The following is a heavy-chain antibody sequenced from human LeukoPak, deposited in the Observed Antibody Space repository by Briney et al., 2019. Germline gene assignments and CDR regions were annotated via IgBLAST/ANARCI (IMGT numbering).Heavy chain of an antibody. CDR3: ARDLSGYDSSGYYPY. J-gene: IGHJ4*01. Sequence: GGSLRLSCAASGFTFSSYAMSWVRQAPGKGLEWVSAISGSGGSTYYADSVKGRFTISRDNSKNTLYLQMNSLRAEDTAVYYCARDLSGYDSSGYYPYWGQGTLVTVSS. D-gene: IGHD3-22*01. V-gene: IGHV3-23*01. CDR1: GFTFSSYA. CDR2: ISGSGGST.